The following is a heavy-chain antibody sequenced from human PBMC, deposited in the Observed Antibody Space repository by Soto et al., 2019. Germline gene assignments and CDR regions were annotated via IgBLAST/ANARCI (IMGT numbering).Heavy chain of an antibody. Sequence: EVQLVESGGGLVKPGGSLRLSCAPSGFTFNDAWMSWVRQAPGKGLEWVGRIKSTPDGGATDYATPVKGRFTISRDDSKNTLYLQMSSLKTEDTAVYFCTTGITMVRGIHRYWGQGTLVTVSS. D-gene: IGHD3-10*01. CDR2: IKSTPDGGAT. CDR1: GFTFNDAW. J-gene: IGHJ4*02. CDR3: TTGITMVRGIHRY. V-gene: IGHV3-15*01.